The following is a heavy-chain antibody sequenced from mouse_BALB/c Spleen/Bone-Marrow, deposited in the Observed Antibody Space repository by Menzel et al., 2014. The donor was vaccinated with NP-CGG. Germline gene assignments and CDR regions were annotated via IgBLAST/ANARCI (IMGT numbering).Heavy chain of an antibody. CDR2: IDPETGGT. D-gene: IGHD1-1*01. V-gene: IGHV1-15*01. CDR1: GYAFTDYD. J-gene: IGHJ2*01. CDR3: TRVGNDSTTVVLDLDY. Sequence: QVQLQQSGAELVRPGASVTLSCKASGYAFTDYDMHWVKQTPVHVLEWIGAIDPETGGTAYNQKFKGKATLTADKSSSTAYMERLNLTAERPPVYYYTRVGNDSTTVVLDLDYRSQGTPRTVSS.